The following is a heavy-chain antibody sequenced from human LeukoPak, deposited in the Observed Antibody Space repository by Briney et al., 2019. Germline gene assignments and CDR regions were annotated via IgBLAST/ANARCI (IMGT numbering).Heavy chain of an antibody. D-gene: IGHD3-3*01. J-gene: IGHJ4*02. CDR3: ARREWSNPFDY. CDR1: GGSISSGGYY. Sequence: PSETLSLTCTVSGGSISSGGYYWSWIRQPPGKGLEWIGYIYHSGSTYYNPSLKSRVTISVDRSKNQFSLKLSSVTAADTAVYYCARREWSNPFDYWGQGTLVTVSS. CDR2: IYHSGST. V-gene: IGHV4-30-2*01.